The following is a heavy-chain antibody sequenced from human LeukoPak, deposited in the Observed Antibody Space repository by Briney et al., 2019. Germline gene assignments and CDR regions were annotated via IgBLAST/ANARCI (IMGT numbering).Heavy chain of an antibody. CDR1: GFTFSSYW. CDR3: ARVPRFRSGYYGGFDP. CDR2: IKQDGSEK. J-gene: IGHJ5*02. Sequence: GGSLRLSCAASGFTFSSYWMSWVRQAPGKGLEWVANIKQDGSEKYYVHSVKGRFTISRDNAKNSLYLQMNSLRAEDTAVYYCARVPRFRSGYYGGFDPWGQGTLVTVSS. V-gene: IGHV3-7*01. D-gene: IGHD3-3*01.